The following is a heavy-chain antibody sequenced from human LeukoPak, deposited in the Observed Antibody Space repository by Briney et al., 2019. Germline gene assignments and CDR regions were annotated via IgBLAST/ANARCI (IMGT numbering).Heavy chain of an antibody. CDR1: GFTFSSYS. Sequence: GGSLRLSCAASGFTFSSYSMNWVRQAPGNGLEWVSSISSSSSYIYYADSVKGRFTISRDNAKNSLYLQMNSLRAEDTAVYYCARDYYDSSGYEGYFDYWGQGTLVTVSS. V-gene: IGHV3-21*01. J-gene: IGHJ4*02. CDR2: ISSSSSYI. D-gene: IGHD3-22*01. CDR3: ARDYYDSSGYEGYFDY.